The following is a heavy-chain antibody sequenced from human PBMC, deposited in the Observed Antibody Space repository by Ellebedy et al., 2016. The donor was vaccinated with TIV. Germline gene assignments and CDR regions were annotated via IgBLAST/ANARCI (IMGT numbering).Heavy chain of an antibody. V-gene: IGHV3-48*04. CDR3: ARDVWGGGWA. CDR2: ISSSSSTI. CDR1: GFTFSSYS. Sequence: GESLKISCAASGFTFSSYSMNWVRQAPGKGLEWVSYISSSSSTIYYADSVKGRFTISRDNAKNSLYLQMNSLRAEDTAVYYCARDVWGGGWAWGQGTPVTVSS. D-gene: IGHD6-19*01. J-gene: IGHJ5*02.